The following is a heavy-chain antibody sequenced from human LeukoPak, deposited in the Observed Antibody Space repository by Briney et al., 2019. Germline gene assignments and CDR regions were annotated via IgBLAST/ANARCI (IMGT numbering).Heavy chain of an antibody. V-gene: IGHV3-23*01. J-gene: IGHJ4*02. CDR2: ISGSGGST. CDR3: AKVDSSGWYRSAQGYFDY. CDR1: GFTFSSYA. Sequence: GGSLRLSCAASGFTFSSYAMSWVRQAPGKGLEWVSGISGSGGSTYYADSVKGRFTISRDNSKDTLYLQMNSLRAEDTAVYYCAKVDSSGWYRSAQGYFDYWGQGTLVTVSS. D-gene: IGHD6-19*01.